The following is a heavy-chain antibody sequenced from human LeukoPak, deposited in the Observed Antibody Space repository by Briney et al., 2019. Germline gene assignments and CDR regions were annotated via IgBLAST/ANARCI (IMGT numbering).Heavy chain of an antibody. CDR2: INPNAGGT. CDR1: GYTFTGYY. V-gene: IGHV1-2*02. D-gene: IGHD4-17*01. Sequence: ASVKVSCKASGYTFTGYYMHWVRQAPGQGFEWMGWINPNAGGTNYAQKFQGRVTMTRDTSISTAYMELSRLRSDDTAVYYCATLYGDYVSSDYWGQGTLVTVSS. CDR3: ATLYGDYVSSDY. J-gene: IGHJ4*02.